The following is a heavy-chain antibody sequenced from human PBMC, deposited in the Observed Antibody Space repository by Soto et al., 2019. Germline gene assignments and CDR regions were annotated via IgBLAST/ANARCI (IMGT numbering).Heavy chain of an antibody. CDR3: ARGSPMVRGVIFGFCWFDP. Sequence: SETLSLTCAVYGGSFSGYYWSWIRQPPGKGLEWIGEINHSGSTNYNPSLKSRVTISVDTSKNQFSLKLSSVTAADTAVYYCARGSPMVRGVIFGFCWFDPWGQGTLVTVSS. CDR1: GGSFSGYY. J-gene: IGHJ5*02. D-gene: IGHD3-10*01. CDR2: INHSGST. V-gene: IGHV4-34*01.